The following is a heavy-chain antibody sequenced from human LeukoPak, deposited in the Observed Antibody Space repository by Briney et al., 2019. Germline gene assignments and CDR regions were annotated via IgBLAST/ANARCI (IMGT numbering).Heavy chain of an antibody. V-gene: IGHV3-30*02. J-gene: IGHJ4*02. CDR3: AKDSGSYYFDY. CDR1: GFTFSSYA. CDR2: IRYDGSNK. Sequence: GSLRLSCAASGFTFSSYAMSWVRQAPGKGLEWVAFIRYDGSNKYYADSVKGRFTISRDNSKNTLYLQMNSLRAEDTAVYYCAKDSGSYYFDYWGQGTLVTVSS. D-gene: IGHD1-26*01.